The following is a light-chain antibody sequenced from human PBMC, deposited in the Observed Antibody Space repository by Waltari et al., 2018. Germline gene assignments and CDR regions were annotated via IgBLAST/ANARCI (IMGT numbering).Light chain of an antibody. CDR2: AAS. CDR1: QSVSRA. Sequence: EIVLTQSLGTLSLSPGERATLSCRASQSVSRALAWYQQKPGQAPRLLIYAASTMATGVPGRFSGSGSGTDFSLTISRLDPEDFAVYYCQHYVNLPVTFGQGTKVEI. CDR3: QHYVNLPVT. J-gene: IGKJ1*01. V-gene: IGKV3-20*01.